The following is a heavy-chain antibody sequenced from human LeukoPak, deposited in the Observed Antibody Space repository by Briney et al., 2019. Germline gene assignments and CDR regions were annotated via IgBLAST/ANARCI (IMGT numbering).Heavy chain of an antibody. D-gene: IGHD3-3*01. CDR3: ARLGGQNSYYDFWSGYFFDY. CDR1: GGSISSSSYY. Sequence: PSETLSLTCTVSGGSISSSSYYWGWIRQPPGKGLEWIGSIYYSGSTYYNPSLKSRVAISVDTSKNQFSLKLSSVTAADTAVYYCARLGGQNSYYDFWSGYFFDYWGQGTLVTVSS. V-gene: IGHV4-39*01. CDR2: IYYSGST. J-gene: IGHJ4*02.